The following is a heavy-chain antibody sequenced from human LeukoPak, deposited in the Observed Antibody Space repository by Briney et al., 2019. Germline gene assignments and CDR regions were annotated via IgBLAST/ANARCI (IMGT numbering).Heavy chain of an antibody. V-gene: IGHV3-21*01. CDR2: IGSSSSYI. D-gene: IGHD7-27*01. CDR1: GFTFSSYS. J-gene: IGHJ4*02. CDR3: ARDLLGSDH. Sequence: GGSLRLSCAASGFTFSSYSMNWVRQAPGKGLEWVSSIGSSSSYIYYADSVKGRFTISRDNAKNSLYLQMNSLRAEDTAVYYCARDLLGSDHWGQGTLVTVSS.